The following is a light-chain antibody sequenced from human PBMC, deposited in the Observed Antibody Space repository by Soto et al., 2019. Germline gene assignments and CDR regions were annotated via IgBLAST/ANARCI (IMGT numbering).Light chain of an antibody. CDR1: RSDVGGYDF. CDR3: SSYAGSIPVA. V-gene: IGLV2-8*01. CDR2: DVT. Sequence: QSALTQTPSASGSPGQSVTISCTGARSDVGGYDFVSWYQQHPGKAPKHMIYDVTKRPSGVPDRFSGSKSGNTASLTVSGLQADDEADYCCSSYAGSIPVAFGGGTKLTVL. J-gene: IGLJ2*01.